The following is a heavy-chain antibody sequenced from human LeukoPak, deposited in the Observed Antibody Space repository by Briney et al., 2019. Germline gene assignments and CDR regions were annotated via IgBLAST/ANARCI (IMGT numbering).Heavy chain of an antibody. J-gene: IGHJ6*02. D-gene: IGHD5-18*01. CDR1: GGSFSGYC. CDR2: INHSGST. Sequence: SETLSLTCAVYGGSFSGYCWSWIRQPPGKGLEWIGEINHSGSTNYNPSLKSRVTISVDTSKNQFSLKLCSVTAADTAVYYCASSGYNYGRYYGMDVWGQGTTVTVSS. CDR3: ASSGYNYGRYYGMDV. V-gene: IGHV4-34*01.